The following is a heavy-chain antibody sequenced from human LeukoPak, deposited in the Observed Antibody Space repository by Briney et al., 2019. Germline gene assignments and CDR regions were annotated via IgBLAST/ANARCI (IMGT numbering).Heavy chain of an antibody. J-gene: IGHJ4*02. V-gene: IGHV3-21*06. CDR1: GLTFSTSG. CDR2: IGPTGSDR. Sequence: PGGSLRLSCTASGLTFSTSGFNWVRQAPGKGLEWVASIGPTGSDRYHADSIKGRFTISRGNANNLLYLQMNSLRAEDTAVYYCATETNGRHYDYWGQGTLLTVSS. D-gene: IGHD1-14*01. CDR3: ATETNGRHYDY.